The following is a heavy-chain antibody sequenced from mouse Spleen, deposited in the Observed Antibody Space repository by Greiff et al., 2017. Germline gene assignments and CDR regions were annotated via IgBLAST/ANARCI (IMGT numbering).Heavy chain of an antibody. J-gene: IGHJ3*01. Sequence: EVKLMESGGGLVQPGGSLKLSCAASGFTFSSYGMSWVRQTPDKRLELVATINSNGGSTYYPDSVKGRFTISRDNAKNTLYLQMSSLKSEDTAMYYCARRTTATAWFAYWGQGTLVTVSA. CDR3: ARRTTATAWFAY. D-gene: IGHD1-2*01. CDR1: GFTFSSYG. CDR2: INSNGGST. V-gene: IGHV5-6-3*01.